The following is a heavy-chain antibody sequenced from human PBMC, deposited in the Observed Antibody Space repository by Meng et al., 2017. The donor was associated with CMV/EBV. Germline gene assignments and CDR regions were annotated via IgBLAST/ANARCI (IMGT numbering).Heavy chain of an antibody. D-gene: IGHD2-2*01. Sequence: GESLKISCAASGFTFSSYGMHWVRQAPGKGLEWVAVIWYDGSNKYYADSVKGRFTISRDNSKNTLYLQMNSLRAEDTAVYYCARELIVVVPAAIWAYYYGMDVWGQGTTVTVSS. V-gene: IGHV3-33*01. CDR3: ARELIVVVPAAIWAYYYGMDV. CDR2: IWYDGSNK. J-gene: IGHJ6*02. CDR1: GFTFSSYG.